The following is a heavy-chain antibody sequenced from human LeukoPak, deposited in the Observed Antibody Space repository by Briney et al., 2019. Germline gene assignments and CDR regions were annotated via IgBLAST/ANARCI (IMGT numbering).Heavy chain of an antibody. J-gene: IGHJ6*03. CDR1: GGTFSSYA. CDR2: IIPTFGTA. D-gene: IGHD3-22*01. V-gene: IGHV1-69*06. Sequence: ASVKVSCKASGGTFSSYAISWVRQAPGQGLEWMGRIIPTFGTANYAQKFQGRVTITADKSTSTAYMELSSLRSEDTAVYYCARGAEDSSGYYLNYYYYYMDVWGKGTTVTVSS. CDR3: ARGAEDSSGYYLNYYYYYMDV.